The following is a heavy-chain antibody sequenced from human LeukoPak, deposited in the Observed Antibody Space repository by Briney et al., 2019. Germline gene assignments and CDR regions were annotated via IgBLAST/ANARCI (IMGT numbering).Heavy chain of an antibody. CDR1: GFAFSNYA. V-gene: IGHV3-30*04. Sequence: GGSLRLSCAASGFAFSNYAIHWVRQAPGKGLEWVSVISYDGTNKYYADSVKGRFTISRDNSKNTLYLQMNSLKTEDTALYYCARQMATILDGILDYWGQGTLVTVSS. CDR2: ISYDGTNK. D-gene: IGHD5-24*01. J-gene: IGHJ4*02. CDR3: ARQMATILDGILDY.